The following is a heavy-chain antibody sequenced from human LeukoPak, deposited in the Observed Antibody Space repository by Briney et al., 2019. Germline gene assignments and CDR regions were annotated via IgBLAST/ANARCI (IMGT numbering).Heavy chain of an antibody. CDR1: GGSISSGGYS. CDR3: ARGRGGAVSDDWFDP. Sequence: SQTLSLTCAVSGGSISSGGYSWSWIRQPPGKGLEWIGYIYHSGSTYYNPSLKSRVTISVDRSKNQFSLKLSSVTAADTAVYYCARGRGGAVSDDWFDPWGQGTLVTVSS. J-gene: IGHJ5*02. CDR2: IYHSGST. V-gene: IGHV4-30-2*01. D-gene: IGHD2/OR15-2a*01.